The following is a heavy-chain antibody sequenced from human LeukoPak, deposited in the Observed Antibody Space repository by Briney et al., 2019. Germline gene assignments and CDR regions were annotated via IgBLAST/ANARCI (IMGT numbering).Heavy chain of an antibody. CDR2: INHSGST. CDR3: ARGIVVVTAIPYFDY. J-gene: IGHJ4*02. CDR1: GGSFSGYY. D-gene: IGHD2-21*02. Sequence: PSETLSLTCAVYGGSFSGYYWSWIRQPPGKGLEWIGEINHSGSTNYNPSLKSRATISVDTSKNQFSLKLSSVTAADTAVYYCARGIVVVTAIPYFDYWGQGTLVTVSS. V-gene: IGHV4-34*01.